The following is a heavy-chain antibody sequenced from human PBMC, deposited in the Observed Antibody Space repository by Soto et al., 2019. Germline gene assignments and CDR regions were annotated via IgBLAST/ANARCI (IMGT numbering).Heavy chain of an antibody. CDR3: AREVQLERLGVFDP. CDR2: INAGNGNT. Sequence: ASVKVSCKASGYTFTSYAMHWVRQAPGQRLEWMGWINAGNGNTKYPQKFQGRVTITRDTSASTAYMELSSLRSEDTAVYYCAREVQLERLGVFDPWGQGTLVTVS. D-gene: IGHD1-1*01. J-gene: IGHJ5*02. V-gene: IGHV1-3*01. CDR1: GYTFTSYA.